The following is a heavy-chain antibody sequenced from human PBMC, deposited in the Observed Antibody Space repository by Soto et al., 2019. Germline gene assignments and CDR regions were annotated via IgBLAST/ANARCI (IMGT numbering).Heavy chain of an antibody. V-gene: IGHV4-39*01. CDR1: GGSISSSSYY. D-gene: IGHD5-12*01. CDR2: IYYSGST. J-gene: IGHJ6*02. Sequence: SETLSLTCTVPGGSISSSSYYWGWIRQPPGKGLEWIGSIYYSGSTYYNPSLKSRVTISVDTSKNQFSLKLSSVTAADTAVYYCARIIVAGTLFGYYYGMDVWGQGTTVTVSS. CDR3: ARIIVAGTLFGYYYGMDV.